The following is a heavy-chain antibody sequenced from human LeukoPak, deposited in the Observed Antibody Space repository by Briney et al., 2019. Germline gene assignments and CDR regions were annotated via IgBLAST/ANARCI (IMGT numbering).Heavy chain of an antibody. CDR2: IFPSDSDT. CDR1: GYRFTTNW. CDR3: ALRPDPSNI. J-gene: IGHJ3*02. Sequence: GESLKISCKASGYRFTTNWIGWVRQMPGKGLEWMGIIFPSDSDTRYSPSFQGQVTISADKSISTAYLQWNSLKASDTAMYYCALRPDPSNIWGQGTMVTVSS. V-gene: IGHV5-51*01.